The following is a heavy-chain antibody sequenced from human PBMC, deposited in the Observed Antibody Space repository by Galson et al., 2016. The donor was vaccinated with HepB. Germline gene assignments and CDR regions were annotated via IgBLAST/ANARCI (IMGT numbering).Heavy chain of an antibody. J-gene: IGHJ6*04. CDR1: GFTFSNYG. D-gene: IGHD1-26*01. CDR3: VQGSTAPAV. Sequence: SLRLSCAASGFTFSNYGMTWVRQAPGKGLEVVSSISRSGDNTDYADSVKGRFTTSRDNSKNTLSLQMNSLTADDTAIYYCVQGSTAPAVWGKGTTVTVSS. V-gene: IGHV3-23*01. CDR2: ISRSGDNT.